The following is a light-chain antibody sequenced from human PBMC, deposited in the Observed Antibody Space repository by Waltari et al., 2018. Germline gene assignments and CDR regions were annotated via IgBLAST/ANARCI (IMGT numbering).Light chain of an antibody. CDR2: DVN. V-gene: IGLV2-14*03. CDR1: SSEIGAYNF. CDR3: SSYTTGSTRYV. J-gene: IGLJ1*01. Sequence: QSALTQPASVSGSPGQSIPISCTGTSSEIGAYNFVSWYQKHPGKAPKVMIYDVNNRPSGVSIRFSGSKSGNTASLTISGLQAEDEADYYCSSYTTGSTRYVFGSGTKVTVL.